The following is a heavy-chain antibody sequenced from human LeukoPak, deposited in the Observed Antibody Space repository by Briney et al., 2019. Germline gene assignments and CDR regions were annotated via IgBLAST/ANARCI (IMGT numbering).Heavy chain of an antibody. J-gene: IGHJ4*02. V-gene: IGHV3-7*01. CDR1: GFTFSNYW. CDR2: IKQDGSEK. D-gene: IGHD1-26*01. Sequence: PGGSLRLSCAASGFTFSNYWMSWVRQAPGKGLEWVANIKQDGSEKYVDSVRGRFTASRDNADDSLYLQMNSLRAEDTAKYYCARDLSPMSSGSYDRSYYFDYWGQGTLVTVSS. CDR3: ARDLSPMSSGSYDRSYYFDY.